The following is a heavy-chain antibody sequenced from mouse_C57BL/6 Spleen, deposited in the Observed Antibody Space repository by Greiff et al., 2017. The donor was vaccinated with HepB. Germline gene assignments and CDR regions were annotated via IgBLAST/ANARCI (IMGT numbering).Heavy chain of an antibody. D-gene: IGHD1-1*01. CDR3: ASEETTVVPSYWYFDV. CDR1: GYTFTSYW. CDR2: IHPNSGST. J-gene: IGHJ1*03. V-gene: IGHV1-64*01. Sequence: QVQLKQPGAELVKPGASVKLSCKASGYTFTSYWMHWVKQRPGQGLEWIGMIHPNSGSTNYNEKFKSKATLTVDKYSSTAYMHLSSLTSEDSAVYYGASEETTVVPSYWYFDVWGTGTTVTVSS.